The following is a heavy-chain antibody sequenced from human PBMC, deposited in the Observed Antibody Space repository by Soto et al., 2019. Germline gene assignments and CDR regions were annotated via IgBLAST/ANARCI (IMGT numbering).Heavy chain of an antibody. V-gene: IGHV4-31*03. Sequence: QVLLQESGPGLMKPSQTLSLTCTVSGLSISSASYYWSWIRQHPGKGLEWVGNIYYNGSTYYSPSLKSRVTVGVDTSKNQFSLRLTAVTAADTAVYYCARYRTSGSWSKFDYWGRGTLVSVSS. CDR3: ARYRTSGSWSKFDY. CDR2: IYYNGST. D-gene: IGHD6-25*01. J-gene: IGHJ4*02. CDR1: GLSISSASYY.